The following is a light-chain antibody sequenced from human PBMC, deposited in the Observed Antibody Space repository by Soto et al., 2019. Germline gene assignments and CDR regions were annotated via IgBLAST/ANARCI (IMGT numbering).Light chain of an antibody. CDR3: SSYTSSSTLYV. V-gene: IGLV2-14*03. J-gene: IGLJ1*01. CDR1: SSDVGGYNY. Sequence: HSALTQPASVSGSPGQSITISCIGTSSDVGGYNYVSWYQQHPGKAPKLMIYDVSNRPSGVSNRFSGSKSGNTASLTISGLQAEDEADYYCSSYTSSSTLYVFGTGTKVTVL. CDR2: DVS.